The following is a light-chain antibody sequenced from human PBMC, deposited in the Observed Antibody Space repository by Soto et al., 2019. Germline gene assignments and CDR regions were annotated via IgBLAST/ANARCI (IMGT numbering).Light chain of an antibody. J-gene: IGLJ2*01. CDR3: LSYDSSLSGSL. CDR2: GNT. Sequence: QSVLTQPPLVSGAPGQRVTISCTGSNSNIGTGYDVHWYQQLPRTAPKLLIYGNTNRPSGVPDRFSGTKSGTSASLAITGLQAEDEADYYCLSYDSSLSGSLFGGGTKLTVL. V-gene: IGLV1-40*01. CDR1: NSNIGTGYD.